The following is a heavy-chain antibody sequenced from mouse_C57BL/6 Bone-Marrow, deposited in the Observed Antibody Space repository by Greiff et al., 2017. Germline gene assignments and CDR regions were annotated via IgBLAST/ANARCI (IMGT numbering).Heavy chain of an antibody. J-gene: IGHJ3*01. CDR1: GYTFTSYG. CDR2: IYPRSGNT. V-gene: IGHV1-81*01. Sequence: VQLVESGAELARPGASVKLSCKASGYTFTSYGISWVKQRTGQGLEWIGEIYPRSGNTYYNEKFKGKATLTADKSSSTAYMEVRSLTSEDSAVYFCARGGYPWFAYWGQGTLVTVSA. D-gene: IGHD2-2*01. CDR3: ARGGYPWFAY.